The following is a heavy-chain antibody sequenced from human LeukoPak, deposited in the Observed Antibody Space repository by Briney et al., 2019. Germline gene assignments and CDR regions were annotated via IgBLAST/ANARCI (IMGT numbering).Heavy chain of an antibody. CDR2: FDPEDGET. CDR1: GYTLTELS. CDR3: ATEIHYYYGMDV. V-gene: IGHV1-24*01. D-gene: IGHD5-18*01. J-gene: IGHJ6*02. Sequence: GASVKVSCKVSGYTLTELSMHWVRQAPGKGLEWMGGFDPEDGETIYAQKLQGRVTMTEDTSTDTAYMELSSLRSEDTAVYYCATEIHYYYGMDVWGQGTTVTVSS.